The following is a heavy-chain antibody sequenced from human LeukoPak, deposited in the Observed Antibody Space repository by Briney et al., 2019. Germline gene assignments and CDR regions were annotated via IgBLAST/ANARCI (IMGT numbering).Heavy chain of an antibody. CDR1: GVSISSYY. V-gene: IGHV4-4*07. D-gene: IGHD1-26*01. Sequence: PSETLSLTCTVSGVSISSYYWGWIRQPAGKGLEWIGRIYTSGSTNYNPSLKSRVTISVDKSKNQFSLKLSSVTAADTAVYYCAREGAANFYHYYYYMDVWGKGTTVTVSS. CDR2: IYTSGST. J-gene: IGHJ6*03. CDR3: AREGAANFYHYYYYMDV.